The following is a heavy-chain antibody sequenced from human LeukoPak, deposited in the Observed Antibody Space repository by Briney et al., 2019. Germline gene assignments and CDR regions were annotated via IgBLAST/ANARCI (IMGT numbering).Heavy chain of an antibody. D-gene: IGHD6-6*01. Sequence: SETLSLTCTVSGGSISSGSYYWSWIRQPAGKGLQWIGRIHTSGSTDYNPSLGSRVTMSVDTSKNQFSLKLSSVTAADTAVYYCAREGSMTARPFVSIDYWGQGTLVTVSS. CDR3: AREGSMTARPFVSIDY. CDR1: GGSISSGSYY. CDR2: IHTSGST. J-gene: IGHJ4*02. V-gene: IGHV4-61*02.